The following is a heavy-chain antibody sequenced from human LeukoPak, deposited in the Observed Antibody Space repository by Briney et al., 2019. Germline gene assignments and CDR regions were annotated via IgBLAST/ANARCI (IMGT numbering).Heavy chain of an antibody. CDR2: IFHDGST. D-gene: IGHD3-22*01. Sequence: SETLSLTCVVSGNSISSDYWWSWVRPSPGKGLEWIGEIFHDGSTNPNPSLESRLTMSVDKSKNQFSLELRSVTAADTAVYYCTREVNYDSSGVWGQGTKVIVSS. CDR3: TREVNYDSSGV. V-gene: IGHV4-4*02. J-gene: IGHJ3*01. CDR1: GNSISSDYW.